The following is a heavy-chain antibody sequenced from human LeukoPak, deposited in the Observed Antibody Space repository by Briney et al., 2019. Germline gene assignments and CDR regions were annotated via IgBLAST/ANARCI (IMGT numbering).Heavy chain of an antibody. CDR3: ARCPPTYYGSGSSLSNWFDP. CDR1: GGSFSGYY. V-gene: IGHV4-34*01. Sequence: PSETLSLTCAVYGGSFSGYYWSWIRQPPGKGLEWIGEINHSGSTNYNPSLKSRVTISVDTSKNQFSLKLSSVTAADTAVYYCARCPPTYYGSGSSLSNWFDPWGQGTLVTVSS. D-gene: IGHD3-10*01. J-gene: IGHJ5*02. CDR2: INHSGST.